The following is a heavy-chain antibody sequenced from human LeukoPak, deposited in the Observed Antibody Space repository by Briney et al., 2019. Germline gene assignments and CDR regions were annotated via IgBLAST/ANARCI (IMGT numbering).Heavy chain of an antibody. CDR2: ISGSGGST. CDR3: AKPHQPYCTYGVCYHFDY. CDR1: GFTFSSYA. D-gene: IGHD2-8*01. Sequence: GGSLRLSCAASGFTFSSYAMSWVRQAPGKGLEWVSAISGSGGSTYYADSVKGRFTISRDNSKNTLYLQMNSLRAEDTAVYYCAKPHQPYCTYGVCYHFDYWGQGTLVTVSS. J-gene: IGHJ4*02. V-gene: IGHV3-23*01.